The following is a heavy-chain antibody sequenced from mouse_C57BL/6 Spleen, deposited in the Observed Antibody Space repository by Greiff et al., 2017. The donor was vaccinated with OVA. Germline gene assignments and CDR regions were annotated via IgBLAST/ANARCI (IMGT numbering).Heavy chain of an antibody. V-gene: IGHV2-2*01. D-gene: IGHD1-1*01. CDR3: ARNLGYYGSSPFDY. J-gene: IGHJ2*01. CDR2: IWSGGST. Sequence: VQLQQSGPGLVQPSQSLSITCTASGFSLTSYGVHWVRQSPGKGLEWLGVIWSGGSTDYNAAFISRLSISKDNSKSQVFFKMNSLQADDTAIYYCARNLGYYGSSPFDYWGQGTTLTVSS. CDR1: GFSLTSYG.